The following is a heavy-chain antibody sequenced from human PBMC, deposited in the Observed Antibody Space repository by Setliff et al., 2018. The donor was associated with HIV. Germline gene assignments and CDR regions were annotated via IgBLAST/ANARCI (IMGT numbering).Heavy chain of an antibody. J-gene: IGHJ6*03. CDR1: GGSISNYY. CDR2: IYYSGST. CDR3: ARQHYYDSSGRNLMNV. Sequence: SETLSLTCTVSGGSISNYYWSWIRQPPGKGLEWIGYIYYSGSTTYNPSLESRVTISIDTSKNQFSLKLSSVTAADTAVYYCARQHYYDSSGRNLMNVWGKGTTVTVSS. D-gene: IGHD3-22*01. V-gene: IGHV4-59*08.